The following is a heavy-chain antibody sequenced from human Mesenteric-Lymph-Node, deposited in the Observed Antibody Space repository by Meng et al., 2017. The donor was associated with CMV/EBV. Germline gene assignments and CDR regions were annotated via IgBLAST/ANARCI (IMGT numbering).Heavy chain of an antibody. CDR2: IRNDGNYK. V-gene: IGHV3-30*02. D-gene: IGHD2/OR15-2a*01. J-gene: IGHJ4*02. CDR3: AKQSSGEYTSISYYFDY. Sequence: GEPLKISCAASGFTFSSYGMHWVRQAPGKGLEWVAFIRNDGNYKYYADSVKGRFTISRDNSKNTLYLQMSSLRAEDTAVYYCAKQSSGEYTSISYYFDYWGQGTLVTVSS. CDR1: GFTFSSYG.